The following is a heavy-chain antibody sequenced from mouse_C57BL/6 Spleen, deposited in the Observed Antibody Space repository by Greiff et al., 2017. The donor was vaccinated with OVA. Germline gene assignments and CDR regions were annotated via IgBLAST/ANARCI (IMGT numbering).Heavy chain of an antibody. D-gene: IGHD1-1*01. CDR2: IYPRDGST. CDR1: GYTFTSYD. CDR3: AREGDYYGSNFYAMDY. V-gene: IGHV1-85*01. Sequence: VKLVESGPELVKPGASVKLSCKASGYTFTSYDINWVKQRPGQGLEWIGWIYPRDGSTKYNEKFKGKATLTVDTSSSTAYMELHSLTSEDSAVYFGAREGDYYGSNFYAMDYWGQGTSVTVSS. J-gene: IGHJ4*01.